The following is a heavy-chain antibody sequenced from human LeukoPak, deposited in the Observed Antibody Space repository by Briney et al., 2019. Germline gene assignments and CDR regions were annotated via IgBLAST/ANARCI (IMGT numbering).Heavy chain of an antibody. J-gene: IGHJ4*02. V-gene: IGHV3-74*03. CDR3: ARELASAAFDY. Sequence: GGSLRLSCAASGFIFSVYWMHWVRQAPGKGLVWVSLIKSDGSSAMYADSVKGRFSISRDNAKNTLYLQMNSLRAEDTAVYFCARELASAAFDYWGQGTPVTVSS. CDR1: GFIFSVYW. D-gene: IGHD5-12*01. CDR2: IKSDGSSA.